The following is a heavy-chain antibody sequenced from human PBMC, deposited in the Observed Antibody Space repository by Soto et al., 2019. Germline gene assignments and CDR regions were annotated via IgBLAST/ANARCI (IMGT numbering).Heavy chain of an antibody. V-gene: IGHV4-59*01. D-gene: IGHD3-3*01. CDR3: ARGGYYIYYYYYGMDV. CDR1: GGSISSYY. J-gene: IGHJ6*02. CDR2: IYYSGST. Sequence: QVQLQESGPGLVKPSETLSLTCTVSGGSISSYYWSWIRQPPGKGLEWIGYIYYSGSTNYNPSLKSRVTISVDTSKNQFSLKLSSATAADTAVYYCARGGYYIYYYYYGMDVWGQGTTVTVSS.